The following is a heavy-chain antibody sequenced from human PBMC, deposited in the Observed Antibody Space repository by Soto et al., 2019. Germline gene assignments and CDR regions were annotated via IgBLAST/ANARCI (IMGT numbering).Heavy chain of an antibody. CDR2: ISAYNGNT. J-gene: IGHJ4*02. CDR3: AGDRRYYDSSGYYLFDY. D-gene: IGHD3-22*01. CDR1: GYTFTSYG. Sequence: GASVKVSCKASGYTFTSYGISWVRQAPGQGLEWMGWISAYNGNTNYAQKLQGRVTMTTDTSTSTAYMELRSLRSDDTAVYYCAGDRRYYDSSGYYLFDYWGQGTLVTVSS. V-gene: IGHV1-18*01.